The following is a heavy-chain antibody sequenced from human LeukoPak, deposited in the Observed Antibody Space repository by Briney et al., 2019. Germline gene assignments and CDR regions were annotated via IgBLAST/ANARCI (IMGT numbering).Heavy chain of an antibody. V-gene: IGHV1-69*13. J-gene: IGHJ4*02. D-gene: IGHD6-19*01. CDR1: GHTFTSYD. CDR3: ARSLTYSSGWGY. Sequence: ASVKVSCKASGHTFTSYDISWVRQAPGQGLEWMGGIIPIFGTANYAQKFQGRVTITADESTSTAYMELSSLRSEDTAVYYCARSLTYSSGWGYWGQGTLVTVSS. CDR2: IIPIFGTA.